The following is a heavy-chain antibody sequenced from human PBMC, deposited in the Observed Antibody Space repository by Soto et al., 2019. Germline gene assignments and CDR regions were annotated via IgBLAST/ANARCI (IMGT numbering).Heavy chain of an antibody. V-gene: IGHV1-18*01. CDR3: ARSSSGPPPDAFDI. CDR2: ISAYNGNT. CDR1: DYTFTNYG. J-gene: IGHJ3*02. Sequence: QVQLVQSGAEVKKPGASVKVSCKASDYTFTNYGISWARQAPGQGLEWMGWISAYNGNTNYAQKLQGRVTMTTDTSTSTAYMEVRSLRSDDTAVYYCARSSSGPPPDAFDIWGQGTMVTVSS. D-gene: IGHD6-19*01.